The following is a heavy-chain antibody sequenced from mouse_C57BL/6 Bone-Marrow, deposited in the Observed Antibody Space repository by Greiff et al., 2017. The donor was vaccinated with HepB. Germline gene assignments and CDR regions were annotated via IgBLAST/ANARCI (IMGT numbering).Heavy chain of an antibody. CDR1: GYTFTTYP. CDR2: FHPYNDDT. V-gene: IGHV1-47*01. CDR3: ARGTTVVRWYFDV. Sequence: VQRVESGAELVKPGASVKMSCKASGYTFTTYPIEWMKQNHGKSLEWIGNFHPYNDDTKYNEKFKGKATLTVEKSSSTVYLELSRLTSDDSAVYYCARGTTVVRWYFDVWGTGTTVTVSS. J-gene: IGHJ1*03. D-gene: IGHD1-1*01.